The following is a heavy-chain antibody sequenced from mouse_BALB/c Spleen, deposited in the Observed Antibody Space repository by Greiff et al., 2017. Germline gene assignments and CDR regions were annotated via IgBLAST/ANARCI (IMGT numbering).Heavy chain of an antibody. D-gene: IGHD1-1*01. Sequence: VQGVESGPGLVAPSQSLSITCTVSGFSLTSYGVHWVRQPPGKGLEWLGVIWAGGSTNYNSALMSRLSISKDNSKSQVFLKMNSLQTDDTAMYYCARHGSTYYAMDYWGQGTSVTVSS. V-gene: IGHV2-9*02. CDR3: ARHGSTYYAMDY. CDR2: IWAGGST. J-gene: IGHJ4*01. CDR1: GFSLTSYG.